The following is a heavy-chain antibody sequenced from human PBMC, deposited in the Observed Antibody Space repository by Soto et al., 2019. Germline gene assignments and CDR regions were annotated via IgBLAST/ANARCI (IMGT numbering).Heavy chain of an antibody. D-gene: IGHD2-2*01. CDR3: ARGGHDDGGQLDA. J-gene: IGHJ5*02. Sequence: VQLKESGPGLVRPSQTLSLTCSVSGGSVSSVGYHWNGIRQRSGKGLEWIGYIYHTGRTQYNPSIKGAVTISLGTSGNHFSRKVSSVTAADTALYFCARGGHDDGGQLDAWDQGIQVTVSS. V-gene: IGHV4-31*01. CDR2: IYHTGRT. CDR1: GGSVSSVGYH.